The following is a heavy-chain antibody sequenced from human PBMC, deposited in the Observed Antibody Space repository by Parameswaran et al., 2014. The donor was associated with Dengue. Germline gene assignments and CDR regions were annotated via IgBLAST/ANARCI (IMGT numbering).Heavy chain of an antibody. Sequence: GGSLRLSCAASGFTFRSYWMHWVRQVPGKGLVWVSRINSDGSSTSNADSVKGRFTISRDNAKNTLYLQMNSLRAEDTAVYYCVRSSGWYEYNWFDPWGQGTLVTVSS. V-gene: IGHV3-74*01. D-gene: IGHD6-19*01. CDR3: VRSSGWYEYNWFDP. J-gene: IGHJ5*02. CDR2: INSDGSST. CDR1: GFTFRSYW.